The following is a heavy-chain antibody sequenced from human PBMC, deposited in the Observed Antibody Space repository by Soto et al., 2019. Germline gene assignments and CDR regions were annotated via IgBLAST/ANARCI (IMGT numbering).Heavy chain of an antibody. CDR2: IYPGDSDT. D-gene: IGHD3-22*01. J-gene: IGHJ6*02. CDR3: ARRPGIYNSGYRDAMDV. Sequence: EVQLVQSGAEVKKPGESLKISCKGSGYSFTTYWIGWVRQMPGKGLEWMGIIYPGDSDTRYSPSFQGQVTISADKSISTAYLQWSSLKASDTAIYYCARRPGIYNSGYRDAMDVWGQGTTVTVSS. CDR1: GYSFTTYW. V-gene: IGHV5-51*01.